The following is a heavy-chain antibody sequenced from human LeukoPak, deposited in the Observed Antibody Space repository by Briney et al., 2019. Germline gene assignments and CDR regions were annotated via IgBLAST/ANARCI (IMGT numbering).Heavy chain of an antibody. CDR3: ARDRNNVDTAMVYDY. J-gene: IGHJ4*02. Sequence: ASVKVSCKAFGYTFTSYYMHWVRQAPGQGLEWMGIINPSGGSTSYAQKFQGRVTMTRDTSTSTVYMELSSLRSEDTAVYYCARDRNNVDTAMVYDYWGQGTLVTVSS. CDR1: GYTFTSYY. D-gene: IGHD5-18*01. V-gene: IGHV1-46*01. CDR2: INPSGGST.